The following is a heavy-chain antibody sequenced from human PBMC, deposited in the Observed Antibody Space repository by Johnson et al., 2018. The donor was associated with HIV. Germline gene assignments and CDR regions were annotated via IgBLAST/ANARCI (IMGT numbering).Heavy chain of an antibody. J-gene: IGHJ3*01. D-gene: IGHD1-26*01. CDR3: ARDGAIAGAATEALDL. Sequence: HWVRQAPGKGLAWVATTSFDERGKHYTDSVNGRFTISRDNSKNALYLQLNSLRPEDTAVYYCARDGAIAGAATEALDLWGQGTMVIVSS. CDR2: TSFDERGK. V-gene: IGHV3-30*04.